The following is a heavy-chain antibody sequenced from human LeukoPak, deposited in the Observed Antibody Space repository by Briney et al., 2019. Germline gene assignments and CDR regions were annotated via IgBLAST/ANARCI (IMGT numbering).Heavy chain of an antibody. J-gene: IGHJ4*02. V-gene: IGHV3-74*01. Sequence: GGSLRLSCAASGFTVSGNYMTWVRQAPGKGLVWASVISPDGSTTNYAEPVKGRFTISRDNAKNTLYLQMNSLRAEDTAVYYCARPVGTTVSVDYWGQGTLVTVSS. CDR3: ARPVGTTVSVDY. D-gene: IGHD1-26*01. CDR1: GFTVSGNY. CDR2: ISPDGSTT.